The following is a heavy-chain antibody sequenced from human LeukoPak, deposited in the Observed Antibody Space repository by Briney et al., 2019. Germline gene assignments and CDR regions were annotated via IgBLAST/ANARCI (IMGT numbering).Heavy chain of an antibody. D-gene: IGHD4/OR15-4a*01. V-gene: IGHV1-2*02. Sequence: GASVKVSCKASGYTFTGYYMHWVRQAPGQGLEWMGWINPNSGGTNYAQKFQGRVTMTRDTSISTAYMELSRPRSDDTAVYYCARRIDYQAAFDIWGQGTMVTVSS. J-gene: IGHJ3*02. CDR2: INPNSGGT. CDR3: ARRIDYQAAFDI. CDR1: GYTFTGYY.